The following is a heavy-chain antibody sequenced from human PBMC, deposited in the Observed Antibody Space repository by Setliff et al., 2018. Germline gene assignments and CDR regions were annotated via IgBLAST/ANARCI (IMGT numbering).Heavy chain of an antibody. CDR2: IRSKTYGGTA. CDR1: GFTFGDYA. Sequence: LRLSCTASGFTFGDYAMSWVRQAPGKGLEWVGFIRSKTYGGTADYVASVKGRFTISRDDSKSIAYLQMNSLKPEDTAVYYCTRFDCTSGVCYSDYWGQGSLVTVSS. J-gene: IGHJ4*02. V-gene: IGHV3-49*04. CDR3: TRFDCTSGVCYSDY. D-gene: IGHD2-8*01.